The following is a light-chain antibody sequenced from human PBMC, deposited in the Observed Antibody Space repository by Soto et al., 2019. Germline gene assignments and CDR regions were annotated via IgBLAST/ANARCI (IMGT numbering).Light chain of an antibody. J-gene: IGLJ1*01. CDR2: SNN. V-gene: IGLV1-44*01. CDR1: SSNIGSNT. CDR3: AAWDDSLNAPYV. Sequence: QSVLTQPPSASGTPGQRVTISCSGTSSNIGSNTVNWYQQLPGTAPNLLIYSNNQRPSGVPDRFSGSKSGTSASLAISGLQSEDEADDYCAAWDDSLNAPYVFGTGTKVTVL.